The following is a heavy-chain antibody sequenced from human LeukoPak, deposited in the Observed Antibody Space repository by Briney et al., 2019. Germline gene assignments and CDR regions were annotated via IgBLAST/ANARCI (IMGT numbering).Heavy chain of an antibody. CDR1: GFTFSSYA. CDR2: IDGGGGST. Sequence: GGSLRLSCAASGFTFSSYAMSWVRQAPGKELEWVSAIDGGGGSTNYADSVKGRFTISRDNSKNTLYLQMNSLRAEDTAVYYCVKDGPDWGSYFDSWGQGTLVTVSS. J-gene: IGHJ4*02. CDR3: VKDGPDWGSYFDS. D-gene: IGHD7-27*01. V-gene: IGHV3-23*01.